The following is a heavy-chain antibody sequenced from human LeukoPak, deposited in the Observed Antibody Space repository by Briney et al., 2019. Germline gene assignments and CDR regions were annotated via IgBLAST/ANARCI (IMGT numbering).Heavy chain of an antibody. CDR2: ISGSGDST. CDR1: GFTFNSYA. J-gene: IGHJ4*02. CDR3: AKGGRYCTNGVCYIGY. V-gene: IGHV3-23*01. Sequence: GGSLRLSCAASGFTFNSYAMTWVRQGPGKGLEWVSSISGSGDSTYYADSVKGRFTISRDNSKNTLYLQMNSLRGEDTAVYYCAKGGRYCTNGVCYIGYWGQGTLITVSS. D-gene: IGHD2-8*01.